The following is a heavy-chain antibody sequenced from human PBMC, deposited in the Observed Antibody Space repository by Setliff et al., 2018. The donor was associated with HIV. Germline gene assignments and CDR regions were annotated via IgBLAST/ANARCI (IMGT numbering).Heavy chain of an antibody. CDR3: ARGWGYGSGSYYRGYYFDY. J-gene: IGHJ4*02. Sequence: SETLSLTCTVSGGSVSSHYWNWVRQPPGKGLEWIGSIYYSGSTYYNPSLKSRVTISVDTSKNQFSLKLSSVTAADTAVYYCARGWGYGSGSYYRGYYFDYWGQGTLVTVSS. D-gene: IGHD3-10*01. CDR2: IYYSGST. CDR1: GGSVSSHY. V-gene: IGHV4-59*08.